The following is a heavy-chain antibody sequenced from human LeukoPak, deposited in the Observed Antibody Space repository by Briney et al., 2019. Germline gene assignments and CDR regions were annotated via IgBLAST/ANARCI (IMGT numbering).Heavy chain of an antibody. CDR3: ARHVGWFGEFLNWFDP. Sequence: PSETLSLTCTVSGGSISSYYWSWIRQPPGKGLEWIGYIYYSGSTNYNPSLKSRVTISVDTSKNQFSLKLSSVTAADTAVYYCARHVGWFGEFLNWFDPWGQGTLVTVSS. V-gene: IGHV4-59*08. D-gene: IGHD3-10*01. J-gene: IGHJ5*02. CDR2: IYYSGST. CDR1: GGSISSYY.